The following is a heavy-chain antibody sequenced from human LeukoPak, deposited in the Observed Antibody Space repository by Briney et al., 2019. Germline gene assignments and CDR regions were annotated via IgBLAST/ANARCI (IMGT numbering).Heavy chain of an antibody. CDR1: GGSITSGIYF. CDR3: ARRDDHGGYIDY. D-gene: IGHD4-23*01. J-gene: IGHJ4*02. Sequence: SETLSLTCTVSGGSITSGIYFWGWIRQPPGKGLEWIGSIYYSGSTYYNPSLKSRVTISVDTSKNQFSLKLTSVTAADTALYYCARRDDHGGYIDYWGQGTLVTVSS. V-gene: IGHV4-39*01. CDR2: IYYSGST.